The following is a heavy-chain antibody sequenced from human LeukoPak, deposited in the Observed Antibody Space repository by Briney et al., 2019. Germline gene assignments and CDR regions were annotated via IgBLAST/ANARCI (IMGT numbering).Heavy chain of an antibody. V-gene: IGHV3-30*02. CDR2: IRYDGSNK. D-gene: IGHD3-3*01. CDR3: ANYDFWSGDY. Sequence: GGSLRHSCAASGFTFSSYGMHWVRQAPGKGLEWEAFIRYDGSNKYYADSVKGRFTISRDNSKNTLYLQMNSLRAEDTAVYYCANYDFWSGDYWGQGTLVTVSS. CDR1: GFTFSSYG. J-gene: IGHJ4*02.